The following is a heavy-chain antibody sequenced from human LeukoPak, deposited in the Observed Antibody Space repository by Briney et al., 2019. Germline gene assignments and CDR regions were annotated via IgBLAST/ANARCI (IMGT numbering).Heavy chain of an antibody. CDR1: EFTFSSYA. D-gene: IGHD3-22*01. CDR3: AKDPDSSGYYYFDY. Sequence: GGSLRLSCAASEFTFSSYAMSWVRQAPGKGLEWVSTITGSGGSTYFADSVKGRFTISRDNSKSTLYLQMNSLRADDTAVYYCAKDPDSSGYYYFDYWGQGTLVTVSS. V-gene: IGHV3-23*01. J-gene: IGHJ4*02. CDR2: ITGSGGST.